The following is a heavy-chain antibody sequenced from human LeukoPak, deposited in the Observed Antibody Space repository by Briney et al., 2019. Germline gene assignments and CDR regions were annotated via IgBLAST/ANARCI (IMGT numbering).Heavy chain of an antibody. D-gene: IGHD2-21*02. CDR3: ARGIVVVTAANFDY. J-gene: IGHJ4*02. CDR2: INPNSGGT. V-gene: IGHV1-2*06. Sequence: ASVKVSCKASGYTFTGYYMHWVRQAPGQGLEWMGRINPNSGGTNYAQKFQGRVTMTRDTSISTAYMELSRLRSDDTAVYYCARGIVVVTAANFDYWGQGTLVTVSS. CDR1: GYTFTGYY.